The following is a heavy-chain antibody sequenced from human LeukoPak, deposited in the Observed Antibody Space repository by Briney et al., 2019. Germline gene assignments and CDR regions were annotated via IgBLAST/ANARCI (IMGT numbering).Heavy chain of an antibody. CDR3: ARRYSSGWWIDY. Sequence: GGSLRLSCAASGFTVSSNYMSWVRQAPGKGLEWVSVIYSGGSTYYADSVKGRFTISRDDSKNTLYLQMNTLRAEDTAVYYCARRYSSGWWIDYWGQGTLVTVSS. V-gene: IGHV3-53*01. D-gene: IGHD6-19*01. CDR1: GFTVSSNY. J-gene: IGHJ4*02. CDR2: IYSGGST.